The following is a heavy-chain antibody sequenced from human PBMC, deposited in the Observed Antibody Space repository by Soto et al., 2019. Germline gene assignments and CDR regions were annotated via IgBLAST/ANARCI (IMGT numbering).Heavy chain of an antibody. CDR3: ARNPFGVLGDNVVL. D-gene: IGHD3-3*01. CDR1: GFTVTSNY. Sequence: EVQLVESGGGLVQPGGSLRLSCAASGFTVTSNYMTWVRQAPGKGLEWVSLIYSGGNRYYAESVRGRFIISRDISTNTLYLQMDSLRVDDTAVYFCARNPFGVLGDNVVLWGQGTLVTV. J-gene: IGHJ4*02. CDR2: IYSGGNR. V-gene: IGHV3-53*01.